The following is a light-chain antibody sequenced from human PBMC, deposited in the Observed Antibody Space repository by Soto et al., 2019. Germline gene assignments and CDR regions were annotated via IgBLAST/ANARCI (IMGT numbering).Light chain of an antibody. J-gene: IGLJ2*01. CDR3: CSYAGSSTFLDVV. V-gene: IGLV2-23*03. Sequence: QSALTQPASVSGSPGQSITISCTGTSSDVGSYNLVSWYQQHPGKAPKLMIYEGSKRPSGVSNRFSGSKSGNTASLTISGLQAEDEADYYCCSYAGSSTFLDVVFGGGTKVTVL. CDR1: SSDVGSYNL. CDR2: EGS.